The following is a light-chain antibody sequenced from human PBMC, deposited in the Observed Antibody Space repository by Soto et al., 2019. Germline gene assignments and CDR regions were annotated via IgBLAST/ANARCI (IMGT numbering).Light chain of an antibody. V-gene: IGKV3D-15*01. CDR3: QQYNKWPPT. Sequence: EIVMTQSPATLSVSPGERATLSCRASQSVTSSYLAWYQQKPGQAPRLLIYGASSRATDIPDRFSGSGSGTDFTLTISSLQSGDFAVYHCQQYNKWPPTFGQGTKVDIK. CDR2: GAS. CDR1: QSVTSSY. J-gene: IGKJ1*01.